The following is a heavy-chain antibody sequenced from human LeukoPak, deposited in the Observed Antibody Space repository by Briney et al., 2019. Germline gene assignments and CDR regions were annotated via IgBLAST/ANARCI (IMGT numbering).Heavy chain of an antibody. Sequence: SQTLSLTCATSGDSVSSNSATWNWIRQSPSRGLEWLGRTYYRSKWYNDYAASVKSRITIKPDTSMNQFSLQLNSVTPEDTAVYYCARDGMAVAVGYFDLWGRGTLVTVSS. CDR3: ARDGMAVAVGYFDL. CDR1: GDSVSSNSAT. J-gene: IGHJ2*01. D-gene: IGHD6-19*01. V-gene: IGHV6-1*01. CDR2: TYYRSKWYN.